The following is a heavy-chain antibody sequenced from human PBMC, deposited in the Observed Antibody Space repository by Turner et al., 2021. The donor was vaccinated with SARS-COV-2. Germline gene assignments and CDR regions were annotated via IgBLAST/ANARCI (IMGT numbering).Heavy chain of an antibody. Sequence: QVQLQESGPGLVRPSETLSLTCPVSGGSISSKSWSWIRQSPGRGLEWIGYFYKIGNTDYNPTLRSRVTIAVDTSKNQLSLNLISVTAADTAVYYCARHQGSASGYDHGMNVWGQGTAVIVSS. V-gene: IGHV4-59*08. J-gene: IGHJ6*02. CDR2: FYKIGNT. CDR3: ARHQGSASGYDHGMNV. D-gene: IGHD1-26*01. CDR1: GGSISSKS.